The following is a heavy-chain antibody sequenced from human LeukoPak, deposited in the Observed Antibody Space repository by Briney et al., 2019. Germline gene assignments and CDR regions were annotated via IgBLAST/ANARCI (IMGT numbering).Heavy chain of an antibody. CDR1: GFTFSSYW. V-gene: IGHV3-74*01. J-gene: IGHJ6*04. CDR3: ARVPIVVVPAYYYHYGMDV. D-gene: IGHD2-2*01. Sequence: GGSLRLSCAASGFTFSSYWMHWVRQAPGKGLVWVSRINSDGSSTSYADSVKGRFTISRDNAKNTLYLQMNSLRAEDTAVYYCARVPIVVVPAYYYHYGMDVWGKGTTVTVSS. CDR2: INSDGSST.